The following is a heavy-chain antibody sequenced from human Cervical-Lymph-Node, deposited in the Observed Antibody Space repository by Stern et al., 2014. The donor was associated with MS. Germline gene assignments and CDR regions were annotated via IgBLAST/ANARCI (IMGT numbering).Heavy chain of an antibody. J-gene: IGHJ4*02. D-gene: IGHD1-1*01. Sequence: QLVQSGAEVKKPGASVKVSCKTSGYTFTSYYIHWVRQASGRGLEWIGRINPSSGVTNYAPKFQGRVTMTRDTSMNTAYMELDNLTSDDTAVFYCASRVGGTTLARWGQGTLVTVSS. CDR1: GYTFTSYY. V-gene: IGHV1-2*06. CDR2: INPSSGVT. CDR3: ASRVGGTTLAR.